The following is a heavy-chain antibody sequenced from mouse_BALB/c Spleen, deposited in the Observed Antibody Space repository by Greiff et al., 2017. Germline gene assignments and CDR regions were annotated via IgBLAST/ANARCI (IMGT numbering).Heavy chain of an antibody. D-gene: IGHD2-4*01. V-gene: IGHV5-17*02. Sequence: DVKLVESGGGLVQPGGSRKLSCAASGFTFSSFGMHWVRQAPEKGLEWVAYISSGSSTSYYADTVKGRFTISRDNPKNTLFLQMTSLRSEDTAMYYCAREGYDYGWYFDVWGAGTTVTVSS. CDR1: GFTFSSFG. CDR3: AREGYDYGWYFDV. CDR2: ISSGSSTS. J-gene: IGHJ1*01.